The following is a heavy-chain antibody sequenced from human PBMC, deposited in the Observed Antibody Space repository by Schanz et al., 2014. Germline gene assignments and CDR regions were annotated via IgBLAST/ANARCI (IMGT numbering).Heavy chain of an antibody. CDR3: VRDLGGDQTDY. CDR1: GFTFSSYG. D-gene: IGHD4-17*01. Sequence: QVQLVESGGGVVQPGRSLRLSCAASGFTFSSYGMHWVRQSPGKGLEWVALISYDGSNKYYADSVKGRFTISRDSSKNTLYLQMNSLRAEDTAVYYCVRDLGGDQTDYWGHGTLVTVSS. V-gene: IGHV3-30*03. CDR2: ISYDGSNK. J-gene: IGHJ4*01.